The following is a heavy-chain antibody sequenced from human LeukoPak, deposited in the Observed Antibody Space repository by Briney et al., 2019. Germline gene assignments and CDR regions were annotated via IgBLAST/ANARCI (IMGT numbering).Heavy chain of an antibody. CDR1: GFTFGTYW. CDR2: IKQDGSEN. Sequence: GGSLRLSCAASGFTFGTYWMSWVRQAPGKGLEWVANIKQDGSENYSVDSVKGRFTISRENAKNSLYLQMNSLRAEDTAVYYCARDRRLDYYYYMDVWGKGTTVTVSS. CDR3: ARDRRLDYYYYMDV. J-gene: IGHJ6*03. V-gene: IGHV3-7*01.